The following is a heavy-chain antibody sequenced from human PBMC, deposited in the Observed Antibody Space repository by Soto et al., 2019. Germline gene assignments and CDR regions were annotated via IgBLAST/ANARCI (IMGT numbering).Heavy chain of an antibody. CDR2: INPSGGST. Sequence: ASVKISCKASGYTFTSYYMHWVRQAPGQGLEWIGIINPSGGSTSYAQKFQGRVTMTRDTSTSTVYMEMSSLRFEDTAVYYCASHPLPNYDILTGYFKGPYYYYYVMDVWGQGTTVTVSS. CDR3: ASHPLPNYDILTGYFKGPYYYYYVMDV. V-gene: IGHV1-46*01. D-gene: IGHD3-9*01. CDR1: GYTFTSYY. J-gene: IGHJ6*02.